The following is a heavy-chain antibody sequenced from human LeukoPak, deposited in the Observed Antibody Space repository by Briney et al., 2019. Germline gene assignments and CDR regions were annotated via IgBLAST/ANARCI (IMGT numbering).Heavy chain of an antibody. CDR3: ARDRSFHYYYGMDV. CDR1: GFTFSSYA. CDR2: ISYDGSNK. Sequence: PGGSLRLSCAASGFTFSSYAMHWVRQAPGKGLEWVAVISYDGSNKYCADSVKGRFTISRDNSRNTLYLQMNSLRAEDTAVYYCARDRSFHYYYGMDVWGQGTTVTVSS. V-gene: IGHV3-30-3*01. J-gene: IGHJ6*02.